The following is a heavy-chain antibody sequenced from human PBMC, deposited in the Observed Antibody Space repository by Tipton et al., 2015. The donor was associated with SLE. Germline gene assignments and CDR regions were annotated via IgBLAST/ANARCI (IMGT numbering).Heavy chain of an antibody. CDR3: ARDILTGSPSGMDV. CDR1: GFTVSSNY. V-gene: IGHV3-53*05. Sequence: GSLRLSCAASGFTVSSNYMNWVRQAPGKGLEWVSVIYSGGSTYYADSVKGRFTISRDNSKNTLYLQMNSLRAEDTAVYYCARDILTGSPSGMDVWGQGTTVTVSS. D-gene: IGHD3-9*01. CDR2: IYSGGST. J-gene: IGHJ6*02.